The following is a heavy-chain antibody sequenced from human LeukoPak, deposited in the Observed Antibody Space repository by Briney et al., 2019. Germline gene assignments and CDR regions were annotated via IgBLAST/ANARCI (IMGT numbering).Heavy chain of an antibody. V-gene: IGHV4-38-2*02. J-gene: IGHJ3*02. CDR3: ARELLQYLDWLSGGPNDAFDI. CDR1: GCSISSGFY. CDR2: IYHSGGT. D-gene: IGHD3-9*01. Sequence: PSETLSLTCAVSGCSISSGFYWGWIRQPPGKGLEGVGSIYHSGGTYYNPSLKSRVTISVDTSKNQFSLKLSSVTAADTAVYYCARELLQYLDWLSGGPNDAFDIWGQTTMVSVS.